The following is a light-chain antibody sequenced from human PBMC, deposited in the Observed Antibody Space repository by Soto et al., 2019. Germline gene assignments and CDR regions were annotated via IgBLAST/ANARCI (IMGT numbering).Light chain of an antibody. CDR3: QSYDRSLSAHYV. Sequence: QSVLKQPPSVSESPWQRFPISCTGSSSNIGAGYDVHWYQQPPGTAPKLLIYGNSNRPSGVPDRFSGSKSGTSASLAITGLQAEDEADYYCQSYDRSLSAHYVFGTGTKVTVL. CDR2: GNS. CDR1: SSNIGAGYD. J-gene: IGLJ1*01. V-gene: IGLV1-40*01.